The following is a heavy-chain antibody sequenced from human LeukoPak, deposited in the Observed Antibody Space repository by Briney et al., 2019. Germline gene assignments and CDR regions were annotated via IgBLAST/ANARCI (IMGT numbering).Heavy chain of an antibody. CDR2: ISSSGSTI. V-gene: IGHV3-48*03. D-gene: IGHD5-12*01. CDR1: GFTFSSYE. CDR3: ARHHSGYDFGSLRGEYYMDV. Sequence: PGGSLRLSCAASGFTFSSYEMNWVRQAPGKGLEWVSYISSSGSTIYYADSVKGRFTISRDNSKNTLYLQMNSLRAEDTAVYYCARHHSGYDFGSLRGEYYMDVWGKGTTVTISS. J-gene: IGHJ6*03.